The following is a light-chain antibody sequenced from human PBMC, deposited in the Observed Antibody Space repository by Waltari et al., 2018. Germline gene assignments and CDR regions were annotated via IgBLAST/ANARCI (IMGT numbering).Light chain of an antibody. Sequence: DIQMTQSPSSLSASVGDRVTITCRASQSISSYLNWYQQKPGKAPNLLIYAASSFQTGVPSRFSGSGSGTDFTLTISSLQPEDFATYYCHQSYSTPGTFGGGTKVVIK. V-gene: IGKV1-39*01. CDR1: QSISSY. CDR2: AAS. J-gene: IGKJ4*01. CDR3: HQSYSTPGT.